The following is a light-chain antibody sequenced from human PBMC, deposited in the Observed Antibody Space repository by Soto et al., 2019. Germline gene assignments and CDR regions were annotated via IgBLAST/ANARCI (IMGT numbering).Light chain of an antibody. CDR2: GVS. Sequence: QSALTQPASVSGSPGQSITISCTGISSDVRSYNYVSWYQHHPGQAPKLLVYGVSNRPSGVSNRFSVSKSANTASLTISGLQAEDEADYYCSTYTSTTPLGVFGGGTKLTVL. CDR3: STYTSTTPLGV. CDR1: SSDVRSYNY. J-gene: IGLJ2*01. V-gene: IGLV2-14*01.